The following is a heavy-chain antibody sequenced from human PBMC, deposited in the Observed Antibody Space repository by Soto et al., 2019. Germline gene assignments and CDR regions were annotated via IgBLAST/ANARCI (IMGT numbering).Heavy chain of an antibody. CDR3: ARWGGDVVVPAAIRRYYYGMDV. Sequence: SVKVSCKASGGTFSSYAISWVRQAPGQGLEWMGGIIPIFGTANYAQKFQGRVTITADESTSTAYMELSSLRSEDTAVYYCARWGGDVVVPAAIRRYYYGMDVWRQGTTVTVSS. D-gene: IGHD2-2*01. CDR2: IIPIFGTA. J-gene: IGHJ6*02. V-gene: IGHV1-69*13. CDR1: GGTFSSYA.